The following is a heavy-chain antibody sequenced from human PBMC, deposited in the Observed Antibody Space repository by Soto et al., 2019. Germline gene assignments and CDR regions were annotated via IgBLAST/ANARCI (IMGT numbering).Heavy chain of an antibody. D-gene: IGHD3-10*01. CDR3: ARVALAARHLWYNWFDP. J-gene: IGHJ5*02. Sequence: QEQLVQSGAEVKKPGASVKVSCKTSGYTFTDYDINWVRQATGQGLEWIGWMNPNSGETGNAQKCQGRVTMTRSASLSTAYLELSSPRSEDTAAYYCARVALAARHLWYNWFDPWGQGTLVTVSS. CDR1: GYTFTDYD. CDR2: MNPNSGET. V-gene: IGHV1-8*01.